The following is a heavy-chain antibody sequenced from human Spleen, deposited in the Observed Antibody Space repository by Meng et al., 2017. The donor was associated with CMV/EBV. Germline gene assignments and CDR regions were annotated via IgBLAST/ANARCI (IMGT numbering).Heavy chain of an antibody. CDR2: ISGTGNTI. J-gene: IGHJ4*02. CDR3: ARDLGYCTVGSCFFSDY. CDR1: FTFSDYS. D-gene: IGHD2-15*01. V-gene: IGHV3-11*04. Sequence: FTFSDYSMTWIRQAPGEGLECVSFISGTGNTIKYADSVKGPFTISRDNAKNSLYLQMNSLRAEDTAVYYCARDLGYCTVGSCFFSDYWGQGTLVTVSS.